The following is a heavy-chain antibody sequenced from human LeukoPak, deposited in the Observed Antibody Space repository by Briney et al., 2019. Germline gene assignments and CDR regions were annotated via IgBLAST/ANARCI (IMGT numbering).Heavy chain of an antibody. CDR1: GFTLTTYP. CDR3: AKVTSSYNYFDY. Sequence: GGSLRLSCEASGFTLTTYPMSWVRQAPGKGLEWVSTFSGSGGRTYYADSVKGRFTISRDNSKNTLSLQMNSLRAEDTAVYYCAKVTSSYNYFDYWGQGSLVTVSS. J-gene: IGHJ4*02. D-gene: IGHD2-2*01. V-gene: IGHV3-23*01. CDR2: FSGSGGRT.